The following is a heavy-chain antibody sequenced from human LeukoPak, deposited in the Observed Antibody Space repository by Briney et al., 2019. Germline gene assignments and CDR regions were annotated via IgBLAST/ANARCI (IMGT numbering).Heavy chain of an antibody. J-gene: IGHJ4*02. CDR2: IYYSGST. CDR1: GYSISSITNW. Sequence: PSDTLSLTCVVSGYSISSITNWWGWIRQPPGKGLEWIGYIYYSGSTHYNPSLKSRATMSVDTSKNHFSLQLSSVTAVDTAVYYCARGKQSVDYWGQGTLVTVSS. D-gene: IGHD1/OR15-1a*01. V-gene: IGHV4-28*03. CDR3: ARGKQSVDY.